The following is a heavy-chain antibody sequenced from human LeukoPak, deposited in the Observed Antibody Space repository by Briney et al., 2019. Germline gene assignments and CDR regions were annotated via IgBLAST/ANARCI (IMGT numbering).Heavy chain of an antibody. CDR3: ARLDYYGSGKAFDI. CDR2: INYSGST. Sequence: PTETLSLTCVVYGGSFSGYYWSWIRQPPGKGLEWIGEINYSGSTNYNPSLKSRVTISVDTSKNQFSLKLSSVTAADTAVYYCARLDYYGSGKAFDIWGQGTMVTVSS. V-gene: IGHV4-34*01. J-gene: IGHJ3*02. D-gene: IGHD3-10*01. CDR1: GGSFSGYY.